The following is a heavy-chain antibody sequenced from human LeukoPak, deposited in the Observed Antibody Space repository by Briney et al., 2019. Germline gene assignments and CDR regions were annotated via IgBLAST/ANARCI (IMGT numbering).Heavy chain of an antibody. V-gene: IGHV4-31*03. CDR2: IYYSGST. J-gene: IGHJ3*02. Sequence: SQTLSLTCTVSGGSINSGGSYWSWIRQHPGKGLEWIGYIYYSGSTFYNPSLKSRVTISADTSKNQFSLKLSSVTAADTAVYYCASHSSTRDYAFDIWGQGTMVTVSS. CDR3: ASHSSTRDYAFDI. D-gene: IGHD1/OR15-1a*01. CDR1: GGSINSGGSY.